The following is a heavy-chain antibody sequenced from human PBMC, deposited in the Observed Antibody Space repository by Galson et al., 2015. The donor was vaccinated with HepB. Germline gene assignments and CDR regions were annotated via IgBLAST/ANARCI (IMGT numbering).Heavy chain of an antibody. CDR3: ARDDDFSGNYDY. D-gene: IGHD4-23*01. CDR1: GYTFTSFY. Sequence: SVKVSCKASGYTFTSFYIHWVRQAPGQGLEWMGVINPSGGNTNYAQKFQDRVTMTRDTSTSTAYMTLSSLRSEDTALYYCARDDDFSGNYDYWGQGTLVTVSS. CDR2: INPSGGNT. V-gene: IGHV1-46*01. J-gene: IGHJ4*02.